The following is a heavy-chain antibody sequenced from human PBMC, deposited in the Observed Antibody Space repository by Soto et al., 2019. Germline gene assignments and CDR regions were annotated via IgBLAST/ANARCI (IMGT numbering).Heavy chain of an antibody. CDR2: IYYRGST. CDR3: ARDGREASGMDV. D-gene: IGHD1-26*01. CDR1: GGSISSHY. J-gene: IGHJ6*02. V-gene: IGHV4-59*11. Sequence: SETLSLTCTVSGGSISSHYWSWVRQAPGKGLEWIGHIYYRGSTNYNPSLRSRSTISVDTSKNQFSLKLNSVTTADAAVYYCARDGREASGMDVWGQGTKVTVS.